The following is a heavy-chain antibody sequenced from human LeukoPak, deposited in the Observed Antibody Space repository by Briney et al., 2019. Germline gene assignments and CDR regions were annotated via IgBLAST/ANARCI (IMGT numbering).Heavy chain of an antibody. CDR1: GFTFSNAW. D-gene: IGHD2-21*02. J-gene: IGHJ4*02. CDR3: TRDSRSEAYCGGDCSNFDY. CDR2: IKSKTDGGTT. Sequence: PGGSLRLSCAASGFTFSNAWMSWVRQAPGKGLEWVGRIKSKTDGGTTDYAAPVKGRFTISRDDSKNTLYLQMNSLKTEDTAVYYCTRDSRSEAYCGGDCSNFDYWGQGTLVTVSS. V-gene: IGHV3-15*01.